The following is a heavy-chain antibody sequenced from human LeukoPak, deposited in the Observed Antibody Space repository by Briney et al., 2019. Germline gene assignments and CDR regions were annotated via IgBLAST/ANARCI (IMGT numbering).Heavy chain of an antibody. CDR3: ARGGGYYGRHFDY. J-gene: IGHJ4*02. D-gene: IGHD4-17*01. CDR1: GFTFSSYW. CDR2: LKQDGSEK. Sequence: GGSLRLSCAASGFTFSSYWMSWVRQAPWKGREWVANLKQDGSEKYYVDSVKGRFTISRDNAKNSLYLQMNSLRAEDTAVYYCARGGGYYGRHFDYWGQGTLVTVSS. V-gene: IGHV3-7*01.